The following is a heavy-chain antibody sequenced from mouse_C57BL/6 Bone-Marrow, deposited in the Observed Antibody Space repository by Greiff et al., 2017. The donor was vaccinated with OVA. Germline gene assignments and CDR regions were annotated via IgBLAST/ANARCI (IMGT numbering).Heavy chain of an antibody. CDR2: ISYCGST. CDR3: ARASYGNYDY. CDR1: GYSITSDY. Sequence: VQLKESGPGLAKPSQPLSLTCSVTGYSITSDYWNWIRNFPGNKLEYMGYISYCGSTYYNPSLKSRISIPRDKAKNQYYLQLNSVTTEDTATYYCARASYGNYDYWGQGTTLTVSS. J-gene: IGHJ2*01. V-gene: IGHV3-8*01. D-gene: IGHD2-10*01.